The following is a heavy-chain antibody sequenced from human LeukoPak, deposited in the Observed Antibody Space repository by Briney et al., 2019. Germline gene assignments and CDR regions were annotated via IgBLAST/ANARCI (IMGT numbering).Heavy chain of an antibody. Sequence: SETLSLTCTVSGGSVSGGSISSYYWGWIRQSPGKGLEWIGNIYYIGNTYYNPSLKSRVTISVDTSKNQFSLKLSSVTAADTAIYYCARDQIAVDPAFDYWGQGSLVTVSS. J-gene: IGHJ4*02. CDR2: IYYIGNT. V-gene: IGHV4-39*07. CDR1: GGSVSGGSISSYY. D-gene: IGHD6-19*01. CDR3: ARDQIAVDPAFDY.